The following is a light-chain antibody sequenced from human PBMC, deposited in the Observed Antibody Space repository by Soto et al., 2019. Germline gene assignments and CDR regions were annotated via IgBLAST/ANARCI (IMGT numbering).Light chain of an antibody. CDR2: AAS. CDR3: QQYYSYPPGT. CDR1: QGISSY. V-gene: IGKV1-8*01. J-gene: IGKJ1*01. Sequence: AIRMTQSPSSLSASTGDRVTITCRASQGISSYLAWYQQKPGKAPKLLIYAASTLQSGVPSRFSGSGSGTDFTLTISCLQSEDFATYYCQQYYSYPPGTFGHGTKVEIK.